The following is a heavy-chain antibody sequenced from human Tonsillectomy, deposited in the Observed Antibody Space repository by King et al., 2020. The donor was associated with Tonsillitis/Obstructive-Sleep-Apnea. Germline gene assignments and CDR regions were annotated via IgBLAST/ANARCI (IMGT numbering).Heavy chain of an antibody. J-gene: IGHJ3*02. CDR1: GFTFSSYA. Sequence: VQLVEAGGGVVQPGRSLRLSCAASGFTFSSYAMHWVRQAPGKGLEWVAVISYDGGNKYYADSVKGRFTISRDNSKNTVFLQMNRLRGEDTAVFYCASAGRESRCFWSAFDIWGRGTMVTVSS. V-gene: IGHV3-30*04. CDR3: ASAGRESRCFWSAFDI. CDR2: ISYDGGNK. D-gene: IGHD4/OR15-4a*01.